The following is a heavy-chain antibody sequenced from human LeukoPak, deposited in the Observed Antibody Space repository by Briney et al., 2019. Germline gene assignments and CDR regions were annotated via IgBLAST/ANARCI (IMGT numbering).Heavy chain of an antibody. J-gene: IGHJ3*02. V-gene: IGHV4-61*02. CDR3: ATYRIRAFYI. D-gene: IGHD3-16*01. CDR1: GGSISSGSYY. Sequence: SETLSLTCTVSGGSISSGSYYWSWIRRPAGKGLEWIGPIYTSGSTNYNPSLKSRVTISVDTSKNHVSLKLSSVTAADTGVYYCATYRIRAFYIWGQGKMVTVFS. CDR2: IYTSGST.